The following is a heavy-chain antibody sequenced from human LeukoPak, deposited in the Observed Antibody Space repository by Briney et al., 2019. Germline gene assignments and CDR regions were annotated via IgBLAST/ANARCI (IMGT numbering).Heavy chain of an antibody. CDR2: IRSKAYGGTT. CDR3: TRDGPYDSSGYYWF. V-gene: IGHV3-49*04. CDR1: GFTFGDYA. D-gene: IGHD3-22*01. J-gene: IGHJ4*02. Sequence: QPGRSLRLSCTASGFTFGDYAMSWVRQAPGKGLEWVGFIRSKAYGGTTEYAASVKGRFTISRDDSKSIAYLQMNSLKTEDTAVYYCTRDGPYDSSGYYWFWGQGTLVTASS.